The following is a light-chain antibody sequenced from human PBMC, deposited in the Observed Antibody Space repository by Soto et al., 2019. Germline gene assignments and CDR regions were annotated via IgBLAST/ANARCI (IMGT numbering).Light chain of an antibody. J-gene: IGLJ2*01. CDR2: DVS. CDR3: SSYTSSSVV. V-gene: IGLV2-14*01. Sequence: QSALTQPASVSGSPGQSITISCTGTSSDVGGYNYVSWYQQHPGKAPKLMIYDVSNRPSGVSNRFSGSKSGNTASLTISGXXXEDEADYYCSSYTSSSVVFGGGTQLTVL. CDR1: SSDVGGYNY.